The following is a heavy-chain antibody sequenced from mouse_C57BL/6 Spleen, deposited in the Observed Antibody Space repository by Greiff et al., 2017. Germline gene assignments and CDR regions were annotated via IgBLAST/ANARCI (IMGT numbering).Heavy chain of an antibody. V-gene: IGHV1-26*01. CDR1: GYTFTDYY. J-gene: IGHJ4*01. Sequence: EVQLQQSGPELVKPGASVKISCKASGYTFTDYYMNWVKQRHGKSLEWIGDINPNNGGTSYNQKFKGKATLTVDKSSSTASMELHSLTSEDCAVDDCASPRHYAMDYWGQGTSVTVAS. CDR2: INPNNGGT. CDR3: ASPRHYAMDY.